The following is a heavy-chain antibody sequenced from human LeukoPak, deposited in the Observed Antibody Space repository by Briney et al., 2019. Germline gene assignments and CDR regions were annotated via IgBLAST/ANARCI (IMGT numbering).Heavy chain of an antibody. Sequence: ASVKVSCKASGYTFTGYYMHWVRQAPGQGLEWMGWINPNSGGTNYAQKFQGRVTMTRDTSISTAYMELSRLRSDDTAVYYCARDLEGHDCGANYYYYYYMDVWGKGTTVTASS. J-gene: IGHJ6*03. D-gene: IGHD4-17*01. CDR3: ARDLEGHDCGANYYYYYYMDV. CDR1: GYTFTGYY. V-gene: IGHV1-2*02. CDR2: INPNSGGT.